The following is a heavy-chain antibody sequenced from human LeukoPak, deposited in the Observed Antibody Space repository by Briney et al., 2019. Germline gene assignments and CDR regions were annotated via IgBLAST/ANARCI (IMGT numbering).Heavy chain of an antibody. Sequence: SETLSLTCTVSGGSISSYYWSWIRQPPGKGLEWIGYIYCSGSTNYNPSLKSRVTISVDTSKNQFSLKLSSVTAADTAVYYCARVLDGGNSYYFDYWGQGTLVTVSS. D-gene: IGHD4-23*01. CDR1: GGSISSYY. J-gene: IGHJ4*02. CDR2: IYCSGST. V-gene: IGHV4-59*01. CDR3: ARVLDGGNSYYFDY.